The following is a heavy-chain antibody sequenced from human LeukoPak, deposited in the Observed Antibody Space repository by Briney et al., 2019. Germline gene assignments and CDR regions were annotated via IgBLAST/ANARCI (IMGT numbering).Heavy chain of an antibody. CDR2: IAEDGSEK. V-gene: IGHV3-7*01. Sequence: GGSLRLSCEPSGFTFSKYWMSWVRQAPGKGLECVANIAEDGSEKYYVDSVKGRITISRDNAKNILYLQMNSLRVDDTAVYYCGRGRSMNDGGQGTLVTVSS. CDR3: GRGRSMND. D-gene: IGHD5-24*01. CDR1: GFTFSKYW. J-gene: IGHJ4*02.